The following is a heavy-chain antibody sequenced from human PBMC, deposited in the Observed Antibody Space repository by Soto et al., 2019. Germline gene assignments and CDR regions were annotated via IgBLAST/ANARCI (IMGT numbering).Heavy chain of an antibody. CDR2: ISAYNGNT. Sequence: ASVKVSCKASGYTFTSYGISWVRQAPGQGLEWMGWISAYNGNTNYAQKLQGRVTMTTDTSTSTAYMELRSLRSDDTAVYYCARDLFSSGLYFVASDYDYYDMDVCAQRTTVTVSS. D-gene: IGHD6-19*01. CDR1: GYTFTSYG. J-gene: IGHJ6*02. CDR3: ARDLFSSGLYFVASDYDYYDMDV. V-gene: IGHV1-18*01.